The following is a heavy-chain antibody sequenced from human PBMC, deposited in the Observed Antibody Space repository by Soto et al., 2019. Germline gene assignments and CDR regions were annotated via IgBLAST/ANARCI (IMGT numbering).Heavy chain of an antibody. J-gene: IGHJ4*02. CDR2: IYYSGST. V-gene: IGHV4-59*08. D-gene: IGHD1-1*01. Sequence: QVQLQESGPGLVKPSETLSLTCTVSGGSISSYYWSWIRQPPGKGLEWIGYIYYSGSTNYNPSLQSRVTRSVDTSKNQFSLKLSAVTAADTAVYYCARRYGYSFDYWGQGTLVTVSS. CDR3: ARRYGYSFDY. CDR1: GGSISSYY.